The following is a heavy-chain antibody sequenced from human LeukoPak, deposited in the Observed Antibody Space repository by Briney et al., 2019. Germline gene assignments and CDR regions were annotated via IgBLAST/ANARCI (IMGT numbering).Heavy chain of an antibody. Sequence: PGGSLRLSCAASGFTFSSCAMSWVRQAPGKGLEWVSAISGSGGSTYYADSVKGRFTISRDNSKNTLYLQMNSLRAEDTAVYYCAKSPNFYWYFDLWGRGTLVTVSS. CDR3: AKSPNFYWYFDL. CDR2: ISGSGGST. D-gene: IGHD2-8*01. V-gene: IGHV3-23*01. CDR1: GFTFSSCA. J-gene: IGHJ2*01.